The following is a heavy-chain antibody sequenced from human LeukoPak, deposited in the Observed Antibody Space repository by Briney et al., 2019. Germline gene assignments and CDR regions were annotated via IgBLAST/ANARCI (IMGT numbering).Heavy chain of an antibody. CDR2: IYYSGST. J-gene: IGHJ3*02. CDR1: GGSISSGDYY. CDR3: ARDKIGYCSGGSCYPFPFDI. D-gene: IGHD2-15*01. Sequence: PSETLSLTCTVSGGSISSGDYYWSWIRQPPGKGLEWIGYIYYSGSTNYNPSLKSRVTISVDTSKNQFSLKLSSVTAADTAVYYCARDKIGYCSGGSCYPFPFDIWGQGTMVTVSS. V-gene: IGHV4-61*08.